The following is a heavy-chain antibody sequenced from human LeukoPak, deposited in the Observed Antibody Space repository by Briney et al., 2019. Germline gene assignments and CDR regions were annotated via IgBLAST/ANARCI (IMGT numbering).Heavy chain of an antibody. D-gene: IGHD6-19*01. V-gene: IGHV3-13*04. Sequence: PGRSLRLSCAASGFTFSSYGMHWVRQATGKGLEWVSAIGTAGDTYYPGSVKGRLTISRENARNSLYLQMNSLRAGDTAVYYCARDRGAGILDYWGQGTLVTVSS. CDR3: ARDRGAGILDY. CDR1: GFTFSSYG. CDR2: IGTAGDT. J-gene: IGHJ4*02.